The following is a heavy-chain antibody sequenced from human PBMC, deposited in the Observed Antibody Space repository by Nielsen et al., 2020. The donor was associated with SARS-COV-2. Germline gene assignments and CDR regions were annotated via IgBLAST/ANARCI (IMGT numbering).Heavy chain of an antibody. CDR3: ARHTSHSSSWRPFDF. J-gene: IGHJ3*01. V-gene: IGHV5-51*01. CDR2: IYPGDSDT. D-gene: IGHD6-13*01. CDR1: GYSFSNYW. Sequence: GESLKISCKGSGYSFSNYWIGWVRQMPGKGLEWMGIIYPGDSDTRYSPSFQGQVTISADKSISTAYLQWSSLKASDTAMYYCARHTSHSSSWRPFDFWGQGTRVTVSS.